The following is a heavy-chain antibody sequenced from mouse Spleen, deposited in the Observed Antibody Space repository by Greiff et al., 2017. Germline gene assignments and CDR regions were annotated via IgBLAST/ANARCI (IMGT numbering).Heavy chain of an antibody. J-gene: IGHJ4*01. D-gene: IGHD2-1*01. CDR3: TTYIYYGNHGAMDY. CDR1: GFNIKDDY. Sequence: EVQLVESGAELVRPGASVKLSCTASGFNIKDDYMHWVKQRPEQGLEWIGWIDPENGDTEYASKFQGKATITADTSSNTAYLQLSSLTSEDTAVYYCTTYIYYGNHGAMDYWGQGTSVTVSS. V-gene: IGHV14-4*01. CDR2: IDPENGDT.